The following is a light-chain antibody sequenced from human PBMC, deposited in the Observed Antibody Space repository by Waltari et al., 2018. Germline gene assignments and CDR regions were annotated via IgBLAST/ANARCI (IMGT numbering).Light chain of an antibody. CDR1: QSVSSY. J-gene: IGKJ5*01. Sequence: EIVLTQSPATLSLSPGQRATLSCRASQSVSSYLAWFQQKPGQAPRLLIYYASNRAPGMPARFSGSGSETGFTLTISSLEPEDFAVYYCQQRGNGPPITFGQGTRLDMK. CDR2: YAS. V-gene: IGKV3-11*01. CDR3: QQRGNGPPIT.